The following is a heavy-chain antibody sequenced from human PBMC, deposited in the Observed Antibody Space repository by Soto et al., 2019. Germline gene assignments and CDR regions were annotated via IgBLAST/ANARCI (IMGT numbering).Heavy chain of an antibody. J-gene: IGHJ6*02. D-gene: IGHD2-2*01. CDR1: GGSMNNYY. Sequence: SETLSLTCTVSGGSMNNYYWSWIRQPPGKGLEWIGYIYYRGNTDYSPSLKSRVSISLDTSKCQFSLELTSVTAADTAIYYCARSYSNTGYHYHGLEVWGQGTTVTVSS. V-gene: IGHV4-59*01. CDR2: IYYRGNT. CDR3: ARSYSNTGYHYHGLEV.